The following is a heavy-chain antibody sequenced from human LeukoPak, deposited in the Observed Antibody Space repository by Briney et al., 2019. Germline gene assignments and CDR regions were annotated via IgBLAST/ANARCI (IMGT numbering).Heavy chain of an antibody. D-gene: IGHD6-6*01. CDR1: GYTFTAYY. CDR2: INPKNGDT. CDR3: ARDPEYSSSSFGFDY. J-gene: IGHJ4*02. Sequence: GASVKVSCKASGYTFTAYYIHWVRQAPGQGLEWMGRINPKNGDTNYAQKFQGRVTMTRDTSISTAYMELSRLRSDDTAVYYCARDPEYSSSSFGFDYWGQGTLVTVSS. V-gene: IGHV1-2*06.